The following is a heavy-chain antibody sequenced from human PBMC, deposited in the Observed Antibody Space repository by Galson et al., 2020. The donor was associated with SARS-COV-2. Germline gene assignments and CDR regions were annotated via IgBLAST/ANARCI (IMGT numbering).Heavy chain of an antibody. CDR3: RGWLVNFDY. CDR2: ISYDGSNK. J-gene: IGHJ4*02. V-gene: IGHV3-30*04. D-gene: IGHD5-12*01. CDR1: GFTFSSYA. Sequence: GESLKISCAASGFTFSSYAMHWVRQALGKGLEWVAVISYDGSNKYYADSVKGRFTISRDNSKNTLYLQMNSLGAEDTAVYYCRGWLVNFDYWGQGTLVTVSS.